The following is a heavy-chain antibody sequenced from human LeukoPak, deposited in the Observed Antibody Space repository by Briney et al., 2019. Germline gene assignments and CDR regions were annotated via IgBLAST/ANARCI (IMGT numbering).Heavy chain of an antibody. V-gene: IGHV4-34*01. J-gene: IGHJ4*02. Sequence: SETLSLTCAVYGGSFTGYHWNWIRQSPRRGLEWIGEINHRGHPHSNPSLESRLTISVDTSKNQFSLTLRSVTAADTAVYYCARDPTTVVTLPYYFDFWGQGTPVTVSS. CDR2: INHRGHP. D-gene: IGHD4-23*01. CDR3: ARDPTTVVTLPYYFDF. CDR1: GGSFTGYH.